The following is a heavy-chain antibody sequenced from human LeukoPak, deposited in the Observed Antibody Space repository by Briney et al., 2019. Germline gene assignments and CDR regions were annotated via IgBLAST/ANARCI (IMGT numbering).Heavy chain of an antibody. V-gene: IGHV3-66*01. J-gene: IGHJ4*02. CDR2: INSGGST. Sequence: GGSLRLSCAASGFTFSSYWMSWVRQAPGKGLEWVSIINSGGSTYYADSVKGRFTISRDNSKNTLYLQMNSLRAEDTAVYYCAKDKGGTMVRGVNDYWGQGTLVTVSS. CDR3: AKDKGGTMVRGVNDY. CDR1: GFTFSSYW. D-gene: IGHD3-10*01.